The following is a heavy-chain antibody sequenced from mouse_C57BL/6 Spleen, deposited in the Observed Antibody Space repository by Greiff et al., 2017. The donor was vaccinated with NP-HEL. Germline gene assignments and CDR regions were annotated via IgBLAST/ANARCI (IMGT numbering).Heavy chain of an antibody. J-gene: IGHJ4*01. V-gene: IGHV1-61*01. CDR3: ARRGMVTTDYYAMDY. CDR2: IYPSDSET. CDR1: GYTFTSYW. Sequence: QVQLQQSGAELVRPGSSVKLSCKASGYTFTSYWMDWVKQRPGQGLEWIGNIYPSDSETHYNQKFKDKATLTVDKSSSTAYMQLSSLTSEDSAVYYCARRGMVTTDYYAMDYWGQGTSVTVSS. D-gene: IGHD2-2*01.